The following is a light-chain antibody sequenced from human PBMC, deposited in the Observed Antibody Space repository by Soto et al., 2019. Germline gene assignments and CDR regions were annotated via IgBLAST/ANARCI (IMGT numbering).Light chain of an antibody. J-gene: IGKJ5*01. Sequence: EIVLTQSPGTLSLSPGERATLSCRSSQSVSSSYLAWYQQKPGQAPRLLIYGASSRATGIPDRFSGSGSGTDFTLTINRLEPEDFAVYYCQQYGSSRITFGQGTRLEI. V-gene: IGKV3-20*01. CDR2: GAS. CDR3: QQYGSSRIT. CDR1: QSVSSSY.